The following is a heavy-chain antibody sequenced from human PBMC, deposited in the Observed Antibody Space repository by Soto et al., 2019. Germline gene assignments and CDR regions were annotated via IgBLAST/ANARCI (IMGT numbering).Heavy chain of an antibody. J-gene: IGHJ5*02. D-gene: IGHD3-22*01. CDR3: ARDGSHYYDSSGYSWFDP. CDR1: GGSISSGGYS. Sequence: QLQLQESGSGLVKPSQTLSLTCAVSGGSISSGGYSWSWIRQPPGKGLEWIGYIYHSGSTYYNPSLKSRVTTSVDRSKNQFSLKLSSVTAADTAVYYCARDGSHYYDSSGYSWFDPWGQGTLVTVSS. CDR2: IYHSGST. V-gene: IGHV4-30-2*01.